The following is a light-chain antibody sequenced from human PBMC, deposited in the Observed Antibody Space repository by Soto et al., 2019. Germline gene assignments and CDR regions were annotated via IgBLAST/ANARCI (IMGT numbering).Light chain of an antibody. V-gene: IGKV3-20*01. CDR3: QQYGSSPPWT. J-gene: IGKJ1*01. CDR2: GAS. Sequence: EIVLTQSPGTLSLSPGERATLSCRASESVSSSYLAWYQQKPGQAPRLLIFGASSRATGTPDRFSGSGSGTDFTLTISRLEPEDFAAYYCQQYGSSPPWTFGQGTKV. CDR1: ESVSSSY.